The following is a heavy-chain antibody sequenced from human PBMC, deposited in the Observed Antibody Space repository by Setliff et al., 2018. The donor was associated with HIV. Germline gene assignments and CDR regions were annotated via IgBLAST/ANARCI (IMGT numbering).Heavy chain of an antibody. V-gene: IGHV4-39*07. D-gene: IGHD3-3*01. J-gene: IGHJ4*02. CDR1: GGSISSSSYY. Sequence: SETLSLTCTVSGGSISSSSYYWGWIRQPPGKGLEWIGEINHSGNTNYKESPKSRVTISVDTSKNQFSLKLSSATAADTAVYYCARDRSDYYNLPGYFDHWGQGTPVTVSS. CDR3: ARDRSDYYNLPGYFDH. CDR2: INHSGNT.